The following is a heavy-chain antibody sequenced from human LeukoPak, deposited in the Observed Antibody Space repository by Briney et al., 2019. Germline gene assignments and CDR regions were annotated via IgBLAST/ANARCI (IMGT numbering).Heavy chain of an antibody. CDR1: GFTFSSYG. CDR3: AKDLAYDSSGYLRD. J-gene: IGHJ4*02. CDR2: ISYDGSNK. Sequence: GGSLRLSCAASGFTFSSYGMHWVRQAQGKGLEWVAVISYDGSNKYDADSVKGRFTISRDNSKNTLYLQMNSLRAEDTAVYYCAKDLAYDSSGYLRDWGQGTLVTVSS. V-gene: IGHV3-30*18. D-gene: IGHD3-22*01.